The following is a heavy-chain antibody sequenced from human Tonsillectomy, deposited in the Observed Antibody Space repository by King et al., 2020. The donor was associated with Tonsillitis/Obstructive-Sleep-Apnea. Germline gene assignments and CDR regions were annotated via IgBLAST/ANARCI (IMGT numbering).Heavy chain of an antibody. CDR1: GYTFTSYT. CDR3: ARGEDIVQTNCFDP. CDR2: ISAYSGNT. D-gene: IGHD2-15*01. V-gene: IGHV1-18*01. Sequence: VQLVQSGAEVKKPGASVKVSCKASGYTFTSYTITWVRQAPGQGLEWMGWISAYSGNTNYAQKLQGRVTMTTDTSKSTAYMELRSLRSDDTAVYYCARGEDIVQTNCFDPWGQGTLVTVSS. J-gene: IGHJ5*02.